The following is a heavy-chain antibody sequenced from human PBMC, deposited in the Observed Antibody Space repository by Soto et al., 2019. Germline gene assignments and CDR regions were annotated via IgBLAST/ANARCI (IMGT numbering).Heavy chain of an antibody. CDR2: ISSSSSTI. CDR1: GFTFSSYS. J-gene: IGHJ6*02. V-gene: IGHV3-48*01. CDR3: AREGFYYYYGMDV. Sequence: EVQLVESGGGLVQPGGSLRLSCAASGFTFSSYSMNWVRQATGKGLEWVSYISSSSSTIYYADSVKGRFTISRDNAKNSLYLQMNSLRAEDTAVYYCAREGFYYYYGMDVWGQGTTVTVSS.